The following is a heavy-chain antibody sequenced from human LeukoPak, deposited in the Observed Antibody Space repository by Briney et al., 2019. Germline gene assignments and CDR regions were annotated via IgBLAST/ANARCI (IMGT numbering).Heavy chain of an antibody. CDR3: ARSQKYYYDSSGYPDY. V-gene: IGHV3-7*01. Sequence: PGGSLRLSCAASGFTFSSYWMSWVRQAPGKGLEWVANIKQDGSEEYYVDSVKGRFTISRDNAKNSLYLQMNSLRAEDTAVYYCARSQKYYYDSSGYPDYWGQGTLVTVSS. CDR1: GFTFSSYW. J-gene: IGHJ4*02. D-gene: IGHD3-22*01. CDR2: IKQDGSEE.